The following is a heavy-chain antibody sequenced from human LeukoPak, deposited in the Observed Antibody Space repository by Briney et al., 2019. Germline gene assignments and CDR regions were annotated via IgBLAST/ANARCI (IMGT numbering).Heavy chain of an antibody. V-gene: IGHV3-23*01. J-gene: IGHJ5*02. Sequence: PGGSLRLSCAASGFTVSSNYMSWVRQAPGKGLEWVSAISGSGGSTYYADSVKGRFTISRDNSKNTLYLQMNSLRAEDTAVYYCAKDGPTLYYYDSSGYLWGQGTLVTVSS. CDR1: GFTVSSNY. D-gene: IGHD3-22*01. CDR3: AKDGPTLYYYDSSGYL. CDR2: ISGSGGST.